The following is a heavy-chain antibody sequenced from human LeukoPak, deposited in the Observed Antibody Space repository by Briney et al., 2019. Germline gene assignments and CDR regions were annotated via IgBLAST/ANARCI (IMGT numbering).Heavy chain of an antibody. Sequence: AGGSLRLSCAASGFTFSSYGMHWVRQAPGKGLEWVAFIRYDGSNKYYADSVKGRFTISRDNSKNTLYLQMNSLRAEDTAVYYCARGGTDYGDYGVDAFDIWGQGTMVTVSS. CDR1: GFTFSSYG. V-gene: IGHV3-30*02. J-gene: IGHJ3*02. D-gene: IGHD4-17*01. CDR3: ARGGTDYGDYGVDAFDI. CDR2: IRYDGSNK.